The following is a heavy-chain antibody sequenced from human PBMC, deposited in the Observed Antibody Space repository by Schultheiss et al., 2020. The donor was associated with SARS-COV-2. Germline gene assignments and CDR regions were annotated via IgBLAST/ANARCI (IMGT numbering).Heavy chain of an antibody. CDR1: GGSISSYY. V-gene: IGHV4-59*12. D-gene: IGHD2-2*01. CDR3: ARGHRSSTSKKYNWFDP. Sequence: SETLSLTCTVSGGSISSYYWSWIRQPPGKGLEWIGYIYYSGSTYYNPSLKSRVTISVDTSTNQFFLKLSSVTAADTAVYYCARGHRSSTSKKYNWFDPWGQGTLVTVSS. CDR2: IYYSGST. J-gene: IGHJ5*02.